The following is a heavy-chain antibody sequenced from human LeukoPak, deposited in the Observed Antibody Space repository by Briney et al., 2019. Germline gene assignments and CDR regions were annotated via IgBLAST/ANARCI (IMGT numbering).Heavy chain of an antibody. D-gene: IGHD2-15*01. Sequence: GGSVRLSCAASGFTFSNYEMIWLRQAPGKGLEWISYISSGGSSIYYADSVKGRFTISRDNAENSLHLHMSSLRAEDTAVYYCARDRIMVVGPYNWFDPWGQSTLHTVSS. CDR3: ARDRIMVVGPYNWFDP. CDR2: ISSGGSSI. CDR1: GFTFSNYE. V-gene: IGHV3-48*03. J-gene: IGHJ5*02.